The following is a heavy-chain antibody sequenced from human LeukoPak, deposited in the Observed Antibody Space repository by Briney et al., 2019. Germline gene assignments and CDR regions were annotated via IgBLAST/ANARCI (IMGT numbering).Heavy chain of an antibody. D-gene: IGHD4-17*01. CDR1: GGSISSYY. CDR2: IYYSGST. V-gene: IGHV4-59*01. J-gene: IGHJ4*02. CDR3: ARVTDYGDYLDY. Sequence: PSETQSLTCTVSGGSISSYYWSWIRQPPGKGLEWIGYIYYSGSTNYNPSLKSRVTISVDTSKNQFPLKLSSVTAADTAVYYCARVTDYGDYLDYWGQGTLVTVSS.